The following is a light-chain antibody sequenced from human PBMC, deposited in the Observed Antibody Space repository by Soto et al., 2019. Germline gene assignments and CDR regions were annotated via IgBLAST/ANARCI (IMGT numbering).Light chain of an antibody. V-gene: IGKV1-5*01. J-gene: IGKJ5*01. CDR3: QQYNNWPPIT. CDR1: QSISSW. Sequence: DVQMTQSPSTLSASVGDRVTITCRASQSISSWLAWYQQKPGKAPNLLIYGASTRATGIPARFSGSGSGTEFTLTISSLQSEDFAVYYCQQYNNWPPITFGQGTRLEIK. CDR2: GAS.